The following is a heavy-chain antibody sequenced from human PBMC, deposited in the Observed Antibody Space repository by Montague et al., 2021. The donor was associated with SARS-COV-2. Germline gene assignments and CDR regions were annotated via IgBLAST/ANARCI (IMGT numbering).Heavy chain of an antibody. CDR1: GGSISSYY. CDR3: ARRRERWSDSFDI. CDR2: IYYSRST. J-gene: IGHJ3*02. Sequence: SETLSLTCTLYGGSISSYYWTWIRQPPGKGLEWIGYIYYSRSTNYNPSLKSRVTISVDTSKNQFSLKVRSVTAADTAVYYCARRRERWSDSFDIWGQGTRATVSS. D-gene: IGHD2-15*01. V-gene: IGHV4-59*08.